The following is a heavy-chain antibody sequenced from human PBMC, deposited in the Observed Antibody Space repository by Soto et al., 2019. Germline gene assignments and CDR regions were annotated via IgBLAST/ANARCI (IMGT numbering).Heavy chain of an antibody. Sequence: PSETLSLTCTVSGGSISSYYWNWVRQPAGEGLEWIGRIYSSGSTNYNPSLKSRVTMSVDTSKNQFSLKLTSVTAADTAVYYCARSRTSDTSNYYYYFDYWCQGALVTVSS. CDR1: GGSISSYY. D-gene: IGHD3-22*01. CDR3: ARSRTSDTSNYYYYFDY. J-gene: IGHJ4*02. V-gene: IGHV4-4*07. CDR2: IYSSGST.